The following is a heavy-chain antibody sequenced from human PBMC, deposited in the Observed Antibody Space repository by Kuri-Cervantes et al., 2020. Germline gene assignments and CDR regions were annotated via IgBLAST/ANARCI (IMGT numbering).Heavy chain of an antibody. Sequence: ASVKVSCQASGYTFTSYYINWVRQATGQGLEWMGWMNPNSGNTGYAQKFQGRVTMTRNTSISTAYMELRSLRSEDTAVYYCARDLRYSVGSGMSLVYYFDYWGQGTLVTVSS. V-gene: IGHV1-8*01. CDR3: ARDLRYSVGSGMSLVYYFDY. J-gene: IGHJ4*02. CDR2: MNPNSGNT. CDR1: GYTFTSYY. D-gene: IGHD3-10*01.